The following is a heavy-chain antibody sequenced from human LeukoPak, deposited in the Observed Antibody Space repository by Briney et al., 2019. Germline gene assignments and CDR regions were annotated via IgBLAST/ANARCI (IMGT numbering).Heavy chain of an antibody. J-gene: IGHJ4*02. CDR3: ARLYYDSSGYYQICYFDY. CDR2: IYYSGST. D-gene: IGHD3-22*01. Sequence: PSETLSLTCTVSGGSISSSSYYWGWIRQPPGKGLEWIGSIYYSGSTYYNPSLKSRVTISVDTSKNQFSLNLSSVTAADTAEYYCARLYYDSSGYYQICYFDYWGQGTLVTVSS. V-gene: IGHV4-39*01. CDR1: GGSISSSSYY.